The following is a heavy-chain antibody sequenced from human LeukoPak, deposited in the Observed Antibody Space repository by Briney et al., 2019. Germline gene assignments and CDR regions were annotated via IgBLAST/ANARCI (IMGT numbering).Heavy chain of an antibody. CDR3: ARVPVVAANGGIYYYYGMDV. CDR1: GGSISSSSYY. J-gene: IGHJ6*02. V-gene: IGHV4-39*07. Sequence: SETLSLTCTVSGGSISSSSYYWGWIRQPPGKGLEWIGSIYYSGSTYYNPSLKSRVTISVDTSKNQFSLKLSSVTAADTAVYYCARVPVVAANGGIYYYYGMDVWGQGTTVTVSS. CDR2: IYYSGST. D-gene: IGHD2-15*01.